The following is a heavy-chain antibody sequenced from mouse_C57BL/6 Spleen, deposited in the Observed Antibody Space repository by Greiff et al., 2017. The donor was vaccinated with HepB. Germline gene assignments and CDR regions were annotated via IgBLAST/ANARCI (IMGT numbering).Heavy chain of an antibody. J-gene: IGHJ4*01. CDR1: GYTFTSYW. Sequence: VQLKQPGAELVKPGASVKLSCKASGYTFTSYWMHWVKQRPGQGLEWIGMIHPNSGSTNYNEKFKSKATLTVDKSSSTAYMQLSSLTSEDSAVYYCARGAGLYAMDYWGQGTSVTVSS. CDR3: ARGAGLYAMDY. V-gene: IGHV1-64*01. CDR2: IHPNSGST.